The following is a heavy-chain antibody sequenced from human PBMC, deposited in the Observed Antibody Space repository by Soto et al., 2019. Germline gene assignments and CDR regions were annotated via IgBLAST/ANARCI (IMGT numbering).Heavy chain of an antibody. D-gene: IGHD6-19*01. J-gene: IGHJ5*02. CDR1: GGSISSSSYY. Sequence: PSETLSLTCTVSGGSISSSSYYWGWIRQPPGKGLEWIGSIYYSGSTYYNPSLKSRVTISVDTSKNQFSLKLSSVTAADTAVYYCARRGAVAGDYDWFDPWGQGTLVTVSS. CDR3: ARRGAVAGDYDWFDP. V-gene: IGHV4-39*01. CDR2: IYYSGST.